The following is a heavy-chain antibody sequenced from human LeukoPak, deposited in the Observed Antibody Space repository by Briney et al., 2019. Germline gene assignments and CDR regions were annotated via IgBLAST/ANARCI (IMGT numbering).Heavy chain of an antibody. CDR2: IRYDGSNK. J-gene: IGHJ4*02. D-gene: IGHD3/OR15-3a*01. CDR3: AKDIWTAGDFDY. CDR1: GFTFSSYG. V-gene: IGHV3-30*02. Sequence: GGSLRLSCAASGFTFSSYGMHLVRRAPGKGLEWVAFIRYDGSNKYYADSVKGRFTISRDNSKNTLYLQMNSLRAEDTAVYYCAKDIWTAGDFDYWGQGTLVTVSS.